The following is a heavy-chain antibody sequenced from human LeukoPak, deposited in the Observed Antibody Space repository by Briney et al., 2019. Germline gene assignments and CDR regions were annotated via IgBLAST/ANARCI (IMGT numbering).Heavy chain of an antibody. CDR3: ARAPITSPFYFDY. Sequence: PGGSLRLSCTASGFAFDEHGMSWVRQVPGKGLEWVSGINWSGGSTGYADPLRGRFAISRDNAKNSLYLQMDSLRAEDTALYYCARAPITSPFYFDYWGQGTLVTVSS. J-gene: IGHJ4*02. CDR2: INWSGGST. V-gene: IGHV3-20*04. CDR1: GFAFDEHG. D-gene: IGHD2-2*01.